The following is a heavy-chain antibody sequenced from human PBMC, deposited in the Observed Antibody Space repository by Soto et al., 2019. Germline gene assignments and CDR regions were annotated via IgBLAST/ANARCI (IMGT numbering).Heavy chain of an antibody. Sequence: PGECLKISCKGSGYSFAGYWITWVRPQPGKGLEWMGRIDPSDSQTYYSPSFRGHVTISVTKSITTVFLQWSSLRASDTAMYYCARQIYDSDTGPNFQYYFDSWGQGTPVTVSS. V-gene: IGHV5-10-1*01. CDR3: ARQIYDSDTGPNFQYYFDS. CDR2: IDPSDSQT. D-gene: IGHD3-22*01. CDR1: GYSFAGYW. J-gene: IGHJ4*02.